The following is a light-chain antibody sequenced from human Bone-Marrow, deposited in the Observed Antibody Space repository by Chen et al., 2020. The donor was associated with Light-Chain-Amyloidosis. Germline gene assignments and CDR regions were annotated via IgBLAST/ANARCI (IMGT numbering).Light chain of an antibody. V-gene: IGLV6-57*01. Sequence: FMLTQPRAVSESPGKTVTISCTRSSGSIAGNYVQWFQQRPGRFPTTVIFEDNLRTPGFPDRFSGSIHTSSNSASLSLSGLKPEDEAVYYGQSYDTSVRVFGGGTRLTVL. CDR2: EDN. CDR1: SGSIAGNY. J-gene: IGLJ3*02. CDR3: QSYDTSVRV.